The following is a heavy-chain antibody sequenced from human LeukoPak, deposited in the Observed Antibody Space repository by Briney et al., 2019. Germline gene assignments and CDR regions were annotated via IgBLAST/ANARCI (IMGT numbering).Heavy chain of an antibody. CDR3: ATKYSSSVGANPPYFDY. Sequence: PSETLSLTCGVYGGSFSGYYWSWIRQSPGRGLEWIGEINQSGSTDYNPSLKSRVSISVDTSKNQFSLKLNSVTAADTGVYYCATKYSSSVGANPPYFDYWGQGTLVTVSS. CDR1: GGSFSGYY. V-gene: IGHV4-34*01. CDR2: INQSGST. J-gene: IGHJ4*02. D-gene: IGHD4/OR15-4a*01.